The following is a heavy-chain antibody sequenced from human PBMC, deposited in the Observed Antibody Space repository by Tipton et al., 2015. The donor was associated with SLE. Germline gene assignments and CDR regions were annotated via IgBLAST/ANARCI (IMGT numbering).Heavy chain of an antibody. J-gene: IGHJ4*02. D-gene: IGHD2-21*01. CDR2: VYHSGST. V-gene: IGHV4-59*08. CDR1: GDSIGNFY. CDR3: ARLGLGCANCWYYFDR. Sequence: TLSLTCVVSGDSIGNFYWSWIRKPPGKALEWLGDVYHSGSTNPNPSLKSRLSISVDTSKNQFSLRLTSVTAADTAVYYCARLGLGCANCWYYFDRWGQGAPVIVSS.